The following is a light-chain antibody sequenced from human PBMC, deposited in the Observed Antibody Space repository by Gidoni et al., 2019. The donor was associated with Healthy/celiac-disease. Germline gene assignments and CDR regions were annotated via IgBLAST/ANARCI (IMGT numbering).Light chain of an antibody. V-gene: IGLV1-44*01. CDR3: AAWDDSLNGVV. J-gene: IGLJ2*01. CDR1: SSNIGSNT. Sequence: QSVLTQPPSASGTPGQRVTISCSGSSSNIGSNTVNWYLQLPGTAPKLLIYSNNQRPSGVPDRFSGSKSGTSASLAISGLPSEDEADYYCAAWDDSLNGVVFGGGTKLTVL. CDR2: SNN.